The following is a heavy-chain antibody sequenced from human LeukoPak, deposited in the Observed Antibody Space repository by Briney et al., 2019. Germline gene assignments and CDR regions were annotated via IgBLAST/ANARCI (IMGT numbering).Heavy chain of an antibody. CDR1: GGSISSGDYY. Sequence: SETLSLTCTVSGGSISSGDYYWSWIRQPPVKGLEWLGYIYYNGSTYSKPSLKSRVTISVDTSKNQFSLKLSSVTAADTAVYYCASSRRYYYDSSGYYAFDIWGQGKMVTVSS. D-gene: IGHD3-22*01. CDR2: IYYNGST. V-gene: IGHV4-30-4*08. J-gene: IGHJ3*02. CDR3: ASSRRYYYDSSGYYAFDI.